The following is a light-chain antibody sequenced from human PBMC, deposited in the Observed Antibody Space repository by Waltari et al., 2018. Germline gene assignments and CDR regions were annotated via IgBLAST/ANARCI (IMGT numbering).Light chain of an antibody. CDR3: QTGGHGTWV. V-gene: IGLV4-69*01. CDR2: VNSDGSH. Sequence: QLVLTQSPSASASLGASVKLTCTLSSGHSTNIIAWLQQQPEKSPRYLMNVNSDGSHNKGVGIPERFSGSSSGAERYLTISSLQSEDEADYYCQTGGHGTWVFGGGTRLTVL. CDR1: SGHSTNI. J-gene: IGLJ3*02.